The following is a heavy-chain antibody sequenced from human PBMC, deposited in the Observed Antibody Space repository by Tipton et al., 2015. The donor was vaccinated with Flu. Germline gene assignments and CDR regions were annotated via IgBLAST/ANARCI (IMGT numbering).Heavy chain of an antibody. V-gene: IGHV4-34*01. Sequence: TLSLTCAVYGGSFSGYYWSWIRQPPGKGLEWIGEINHSGSTNYNPSLKSRVTISVDTSKNQFSLKLSSVTAADTAVYYCAREKRITMIVGWFDPWGQGTLVTVSS. D-gene: IGHD3-22*01. CDR3: AREKRITMIVGWFDP. CDR2: INHSGST. J-gene: IGHJ5*02. CDR1: GGSFSGYY.